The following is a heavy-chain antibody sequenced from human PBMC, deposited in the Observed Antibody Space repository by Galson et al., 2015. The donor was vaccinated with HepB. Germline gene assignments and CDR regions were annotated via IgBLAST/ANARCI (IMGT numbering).Heavy chain of an antibody. CDR1: GYTFTGYY. CDR2: INANSGGT. J-gene: IGHJ2*01. D-gene: IGHD4-17*01. Sequence: SVKVSCKASGYTFTGYYMHWVRQAPGQGLEWMGWINANSGGTNYAQKFQDRGTMTRDTSISTVYMELSRLRSDDTAVYYCARGNGDGPYWYFDLWGR. CDR3: ARGNGDGPYWYFDL. V-gene: IGHV1-2*02.